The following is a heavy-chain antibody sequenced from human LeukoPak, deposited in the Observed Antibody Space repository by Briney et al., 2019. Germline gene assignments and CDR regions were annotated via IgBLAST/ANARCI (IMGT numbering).Heavy chain of an antibody. J-gene: IGHJ5*02. D-gene: IGHD2-15*01. CDR1: GGTFSSYA. CDR3: ARVGCSGGSCYSNWFDP. V-gene: IGHV1-69*13. Sequence: SVKVSCKASGGTFSSYAISCVRHAPGQGLEWMGGIIPIFGTANYAQKFQGRVTITADESTSTAYMELSSLRSEDTAVYYCARVGCSGGSCYSNWFDPWGQGTLVTVSS. CDR2: IIPIFGTA.